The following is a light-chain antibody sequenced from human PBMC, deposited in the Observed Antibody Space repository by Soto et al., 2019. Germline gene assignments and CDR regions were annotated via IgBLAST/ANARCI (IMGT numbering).Light chain of an antibody. J-gene: IGLJ3*02. CDR3: AAWDDNLNGPL. CDR2: SDD. Sequence: QSVLTQPPSLSGTPGQRVTISCSGSNSNIGRYSVNWYQHFPGTAPKILIYSDDERPSGVPVRFSGSKSVTSASLAISGLQSEDEAEYYCAAWDDNLNGPLFGGGTKLTVL. CDR1: NSNIGRYS. V-gene: IGLV1-44*01.